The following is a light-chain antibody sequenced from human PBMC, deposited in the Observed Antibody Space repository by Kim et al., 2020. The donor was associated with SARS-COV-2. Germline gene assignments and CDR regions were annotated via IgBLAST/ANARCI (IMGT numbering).Light chain of an antibody. CDR1: SSDVGGYNY. J-gene: IGLJ3*02. Sequence: QSITSSCTGTSSDVGGYNYVSWYQHHPGKAPKLMICDVSKRPSGVSNRFSGSKSGNTASLTISGLQADDEADYYCSSYSSSSTPWVFGGGTQLTVL. V-gene: IGLV2-14*03. CDR2: DVS. CDR3: SSYSSSSTPWV.